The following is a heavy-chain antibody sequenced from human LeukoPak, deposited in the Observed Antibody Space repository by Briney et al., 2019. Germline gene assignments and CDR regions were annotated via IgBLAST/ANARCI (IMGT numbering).Heavy chain of an antibody. CDR1: GYTFTSYG. J-gene: IGHJ5*02. CDR3: ARSIMPNWNDADWFDP. Sequence: VASVKVSCKASGYTFTSYGISWVRQAPGQGLEWMGWISAYNGNTNYAQKLQGRVTMTTDTSTSTAYMELRSLRSDDTAVYYCARSIMPNWNDADWFDPWGQGTLVTVSS. D-gene: IGHD1-1*01. V-gene: IGHV1-18*01. CDR2: ISAYNGNT.